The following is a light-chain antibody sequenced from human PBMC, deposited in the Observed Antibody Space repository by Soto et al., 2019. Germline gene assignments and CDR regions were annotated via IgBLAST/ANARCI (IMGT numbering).Light chain of an antibody. J-gene: IGLJ1*01. CDR1: SSDVGGYNL. Sequence: QSVLTQPASVSGSPGQSIIISCSGTSSDVGGYNLVSWYQQHPGKAPKLLIYEVTNRPSGVSNRFSGSKSGNTASLTISGLQAEDEADYYCIPYTTSSTYVFGTGTKVTVL. V-gene: IGLV2-14*01. CDR2: EVT. CDR3: IPYTTSSTYV.